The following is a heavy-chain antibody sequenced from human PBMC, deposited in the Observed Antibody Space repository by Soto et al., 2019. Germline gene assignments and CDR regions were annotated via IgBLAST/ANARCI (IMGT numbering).Heavy chain of an antibody. D-gene: IGHD1-20*01. V-gene: IGHV1-3*01. Sequence: QVQLVQSGAEVKKPGASVKVSCKASGYTFTSYAMHWVRQAPGQRLEWMGWINAGNGNTKYSQKFQGRVTITRDTSASTAYMELSSLRSEDTAVYYCARERPSIYNWNDRAVRFDPWGQGTLVTVSS. CDR2: INAGNGNT. CDR1: GYTFTSYA. CDR3: ARERPSIYNWNDRAVRFDP. J-gene: IGHJ5*02.